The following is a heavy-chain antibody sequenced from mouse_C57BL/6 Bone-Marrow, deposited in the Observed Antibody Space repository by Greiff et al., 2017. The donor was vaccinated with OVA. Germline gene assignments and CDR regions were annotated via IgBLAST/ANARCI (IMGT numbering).Heavy chain of an antibody. CDR2: ISNGGGST. D-gene: IGHD2-10*01. V-gene: IGHV5-12*01. CDR3: ARKPLLGRYWYFDV. CDR1: GFTFSDYY. Sequence: EVKLQESGGGLVQPGGSLKLSCAASGFTFSDYYMYWVRQTPEKRLEWVAYISNGGGSTYYPDTVKGRFTISRDNAKNPLYLQMSRLKSEDTAMYYCARKPLLGRYWYFDVWGTGTTVTVSS. J-gene: IGHJ1*03.